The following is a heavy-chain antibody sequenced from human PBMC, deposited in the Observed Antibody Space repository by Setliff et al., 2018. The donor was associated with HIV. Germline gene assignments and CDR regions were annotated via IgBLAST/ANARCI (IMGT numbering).Heavy chain of an antibody. CDR1: GGSISTSY. J-gene: IGHJ3*02. V-gene: IGHV4-4*09. CDR2: IYISGTT. CDR3: AREHCSGGSCNGFDI. Sequence: SETLSLTCTVSGGSISTSYWNWIRQPPGKGLEWIAYIYISGTTNYNPSLKSRVTISLDTSRNQFTLKLGSVTAADTAMYYCAREHCSGGSCNGFDIWGQGTMVTVSS. D-gene: IGHD2-15*01.